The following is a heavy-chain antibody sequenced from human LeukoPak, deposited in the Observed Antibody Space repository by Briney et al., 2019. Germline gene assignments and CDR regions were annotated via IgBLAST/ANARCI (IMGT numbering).Heavy chain of an antibody. CDR1: GYTFTSYA. CDR2: INAGNGNT. V-gene: IGHV1-3*01. J-gene: IGHJ4*02. Sequence: ASVKVSCKASGYTFTSYAMHWVRQAPGQRLEWMGWINAGNGNTKYSQKFRGRVTITRDTSASTAYMELSSLRSEDTAVYYCARGNISAAAGLYYFDYWGQGTLVTVSS. D-gene: IGHD6-13*01. CDR3: ARGNISAAAGLYYFDY.